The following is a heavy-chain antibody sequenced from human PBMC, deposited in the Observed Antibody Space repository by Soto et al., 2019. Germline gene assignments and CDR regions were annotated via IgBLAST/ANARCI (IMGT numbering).Heavy chain of an antibody. CDR1: GGSVNSGSYY. D-gene: IGHD5-18*01. V-gene: IGHV4-61*01. CDR3: VRADTALDY. Sequence: VQLQESGPGLLKPSETLSLTCTVSGGSVNSGSYYWNWIRQPPGKGPEWIGYIYYTGSTKYNPSLKSRVTISADTSKNQFSLKLTSVTAADTAVYFCVRADTALDYWGQGTLVSVSS. J-gene: IGHJ4*02. CDR2: IYYTGST.